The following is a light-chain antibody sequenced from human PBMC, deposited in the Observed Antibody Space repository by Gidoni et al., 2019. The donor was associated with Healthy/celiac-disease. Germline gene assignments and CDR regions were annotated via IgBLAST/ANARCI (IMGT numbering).Light chain of an antibody. CDR2: DAS. J-gene: IGKJ5*01. CDR1: QGISSA. V-gene: IGKV1-13*02. Sequence: AIQLTQSPFSLSASVGDRATITCRASQGISSALAWYQQKPGKAPKLLIYDASSLESGVPSRFSGSGSGTDFTLTISSLQPEDFATYYCQQFNSYTITFGQGTRLEIK. CDR3: QQFNSYTIT.